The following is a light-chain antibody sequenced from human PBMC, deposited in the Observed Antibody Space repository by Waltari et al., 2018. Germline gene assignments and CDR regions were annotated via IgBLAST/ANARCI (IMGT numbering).Light chain of an antibody. Sequence: QSVLTQPPSVSGAPGQRVTISCTGSGSNIGAGYDVHCYHHLPRGAPKLLIYGSSSRPLGVPDRFFGSTSGNSASLAIIGLRAEDEGDYYCQSYDTSLSVVFGGGTKLTVL. CDR1: GSNIGAGYD. J-gene: IGLJ3*02. CDR2: GSS. CDR3: QSYDTSLSVV. V-gene: IGLV1-40*01.